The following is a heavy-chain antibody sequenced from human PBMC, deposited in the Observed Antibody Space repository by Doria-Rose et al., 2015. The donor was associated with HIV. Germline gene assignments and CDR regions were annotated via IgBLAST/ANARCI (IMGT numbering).Heavy chain of an antibody. D-gene: IGHD6-13*01. CDR1: GVSLSSPGMG. CDR2: IFSDDDR. V-gene: IGHV2-26*01. J-gene: IGHJ4*02. Sequence: QITLKESGPVLVKPTETLTLTCTVSGVSLSSPGMGVSWIRQPPGKVLEWLANIFSDDDRSYIASLKIRLTISRCTSKSQVVLTMTDMDPVDTATYYCARIKSSRWYHKYYFDFWGQGTLVIVSA. CDR3: ARIKSSRWYHKYYFDF.